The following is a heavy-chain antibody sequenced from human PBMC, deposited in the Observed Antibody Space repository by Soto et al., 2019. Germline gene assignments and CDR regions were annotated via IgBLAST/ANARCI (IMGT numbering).Heavy chain of an antibody. CDR1: GFTFSTYA. V-gene: IGHV3-23*01. J-gene: IGHJ6*03. CDR3: AVRYCTNGVCYTNYYYYIDV. CDR2: MTTSGGNT. Sequence: EVQLLESGGGLVQPGGSLRLSCAASGFTFSTYAMSWVRQAPGKGLEWVSTMTTSGGNTYYADSVQGRFTISRDNSKKMLYLQMNSLRPEDTTVYYCAVRYCTNGVCYTNYYYYIDVWGKGTTVTVSS. D-gene: IGHD2-8*01.